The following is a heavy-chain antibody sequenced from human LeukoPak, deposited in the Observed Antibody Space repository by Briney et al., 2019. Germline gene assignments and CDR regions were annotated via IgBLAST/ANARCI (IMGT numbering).Heavy chain of an antibody. CDR2: ISWNSGTI. Sequence: GGSLRLSCAASGFIFDDHAMHWVRQAPGKGLEWVSGISWNSGTIDYADSVKGRFTISRDNSKNTLYLQMNSLRAEDTAVYYCARKFELPRDSYYCMDVWGKGTTVTVSS. CDR1: GFIFDDHA. CDR3: ARKFELPRDSYYCMDV. V-gene: IGHV3-9*01. D-gene: IGHD1-7*01. J-gene: IGHJ6*03.